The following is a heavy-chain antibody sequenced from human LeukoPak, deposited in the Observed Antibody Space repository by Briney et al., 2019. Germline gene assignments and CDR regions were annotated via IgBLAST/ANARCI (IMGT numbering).Heavy chain of an antibody. D-gene: IGHD2-8*01. V-gene: IGHV1-46*01. CDR2: INPSGGST. J-gene: IGHJ3*02. CDR1: GYTFTSYY. Sequence: ASVKVSCKASGYTFTSYYMHWVRQAPGQGLEWMGIINPSGGSTSYAQKFQGRVTMTRDTSISTAYMELSRLRSDDTAVYYCAREYCTNGVCYLHDAFDIWGQGTMVTVSS. CDR3: AREYCTNGVCYLHDAFDI.